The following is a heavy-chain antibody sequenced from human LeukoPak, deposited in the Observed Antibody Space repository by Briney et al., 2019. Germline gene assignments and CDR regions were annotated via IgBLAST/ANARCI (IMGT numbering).Heavy chain of an antibody. CDR1: GGSISSGTYY. D-gene: IGHD3-10*01. J-gene: IGHJ4*02. CDR3: ARSTGDYGSGSLAY. V-gene: IGHV4-61*02. CDR2: IYTSGTT. Sequence: SQTLSLTCTVSGGSISSGTYYWNWIRQPAGKGLEWIGRIYTSGTTNSDPSLKSRVTISLDTSMSQFSLRLSSVTAADTAVYYCARSTGDYGSGSLAYWGQGTLVTVSS.